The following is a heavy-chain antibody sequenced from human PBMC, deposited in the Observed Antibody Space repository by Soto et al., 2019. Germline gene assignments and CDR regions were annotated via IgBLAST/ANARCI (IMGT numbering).Heavy chain of an antibody. Sequence: ASVKVSCKASGYTFTSYGISWVRQAPGQGLEWMGWISTYNGNTKYAQKLQGRVTMTTDTSTSTAYMELRSLRSGDTAVFYCAREMVRGVGSDCWGQGTLVTVSS. CDR2: ISTYNGNT. CDR3: AREMVRGVGSDC. D-gene: IGHD3-10*01. CDR1: GYTFTSYG. V-gene: IGHV1-18*01. J-gene: IGHJ4*02.